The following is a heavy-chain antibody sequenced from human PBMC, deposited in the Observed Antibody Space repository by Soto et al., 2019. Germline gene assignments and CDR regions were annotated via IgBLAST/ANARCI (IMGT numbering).Heavy chain of an antibody. CDR1: SDSSSSYK. Sequence: QVQLQESGPGLVKPSEILSLTCTVSSDSSSSYKWSWIRQTPGKGLEWIGYIDNNGGISYNPSLRSRITITISIDTSTKQVSLKLSSVTAADTAVYYCVRQGFGPLHGLVDVWGQGITVTVSS. V-gene: IGHV4-59*08. CDR2: IDNNGGI. D-gene: IGHD3-10*01. CDR3: VRQGFGPLHGLVDV. J-gene: IGHJ6*02.